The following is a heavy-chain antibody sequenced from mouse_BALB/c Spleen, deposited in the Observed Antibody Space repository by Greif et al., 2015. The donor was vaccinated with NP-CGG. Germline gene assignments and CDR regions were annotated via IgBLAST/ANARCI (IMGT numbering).Heavy chain of an antibody. CDR3: ARSGYYGSSYWYFDD. CDR2: IDPANGNT. Sequence: VQLQQSGAELVKPGASVKLSCTASGFNIKDTYMHWVKQRPEQGLEWIGRIDPANGNTKYDPKFQGKATITADTSSNTAYLQLSSLTSEDTAVYYCARSGYYGSSYWYFDDWGAGTTVTVSS. D-gene: IGHD1-1*01. V-gene: IGHV14-3*02. J-gene: IGHJ1*01. CDR1: GFNIKDTY.